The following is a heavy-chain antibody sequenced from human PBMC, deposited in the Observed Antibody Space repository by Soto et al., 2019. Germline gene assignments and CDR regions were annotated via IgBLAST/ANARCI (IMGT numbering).Heavy chain of an antibody. CDR3: ARPRSSSRNYYGMDV. J-gene: IGHJ6*02. CDR1: GYSFSSYW. D-gene: IGHD6-13*01. Sequence: PGESLKISCKGSGYSFSSYWIGWVRQMPGKGLEWMGIIYPGDSDTRYSPSFQGQVTISADKSISTAYLQWSSLKASDTAMYYCARPRSSSRNYYGMDVWGQGTTVTVS. CDR2: IYPGDSDT. V-gene: IGHV5-51*01.